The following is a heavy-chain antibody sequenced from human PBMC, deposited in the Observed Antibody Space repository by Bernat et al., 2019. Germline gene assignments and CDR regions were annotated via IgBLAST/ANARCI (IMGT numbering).Heavy chain of an antibody. CDR2: IKEDGSEK. J-gene: IGHJ4*02. D-gene: IGHD2-15*01. Sequence: EVQLVESGGGLVQPGGSLTLSCAASGFTFSSFWMSWIRQAPGKGLEWVANIKEDGSEKYYVDSVKGRFTISRDNAKNSLYLQMNSLRAEDTAVYYCARDVYWSGPIDYWGQGTLVTVSS. CDR3: ARDVYWSGPIDY. V-gene: IGHV3-7*03. CDR1: GFTFSSFW.